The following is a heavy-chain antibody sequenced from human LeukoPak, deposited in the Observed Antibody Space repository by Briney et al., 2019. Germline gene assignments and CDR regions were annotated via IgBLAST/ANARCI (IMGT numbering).Heavy chain of an antibody. Sequence: GGSLRLSCAASGFTFSSYAMTWVRQAPGKGLEWVSAISGSGGSTYYADSVKGRFTISRDNSKSTLYLQMNSLRAEDTAVYYCAKEGYYYDSSGYYYGLGFDYWGQGTLVTVSS. CDR1: GFTFSSYA. CDR2: ISGSGGST. J-gene: IGHJ4*02. V-gene: IGHV3-23*01. CDR3: AKEGYYYDSSGYYYGLGFDY. D-gene: IGHD3-22*01.